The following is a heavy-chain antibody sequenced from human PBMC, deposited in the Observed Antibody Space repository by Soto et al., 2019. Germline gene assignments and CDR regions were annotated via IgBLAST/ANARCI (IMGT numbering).Heavy chain of an antibody. V-gene: IGHV4-34*01. CDR3: ARRSSGWHAFDI. CDR1: GGSFSGYY. CDR2: INHSGST. D-gene: IGHD6-19*01. Sequence: SETLSLTCAVFGGSFSGYYWNWIRQPPGKGLEWIGEINHSGSTNYNPSLKSRVTISVDTSKNQFSLKLSSVTAADTAVYYCARRSSGWHAFDIWGQGTMVTVSS. J-gene: IGHJ3*02.